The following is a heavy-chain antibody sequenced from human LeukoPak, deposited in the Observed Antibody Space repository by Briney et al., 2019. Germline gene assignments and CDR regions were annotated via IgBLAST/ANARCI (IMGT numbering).Heavy chain of an antibody. D-gene: IGHD3-22*01. CDR2: ISSSGSTI. CDR1: GFTFSDYY. CDR3: ARDTYYYDSSGYSFDY. Sequence: PGGSLRLSCAASGFTFSDYYMSWIRQAPGKGLERVSYISSSGSTINYADSVKGRLTISRDNAKNSLYLQMNSLRAEDTAVYYCARDTYYYDSSGYSFDYWGQGTLVTVSS. V-gene: IGHV3-11*01. J-gene: IGHJ4*02.